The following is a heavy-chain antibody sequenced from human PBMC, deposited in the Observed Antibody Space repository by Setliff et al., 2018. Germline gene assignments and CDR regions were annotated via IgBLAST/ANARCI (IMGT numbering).Heavy chain of an antibody. CDR1: DGSFSGYY. CDR3: TRGPDGYTYQGAFDI. V-gene: IGHV4-34*01. CDR2: INHSGST. D-gene: IGHD5-12*01. J-gene: IGHJ3*02. Sequence: SETLSLTCAVYDGSFSGYYWSWIRQPPGKGLEWIGEINHSGSTNYNPSLKSRVTISVDTSKNQFSLKLSSVTAADTAVYYCTRGPDGYTYQGAFDIWGQGTMVTVSS.